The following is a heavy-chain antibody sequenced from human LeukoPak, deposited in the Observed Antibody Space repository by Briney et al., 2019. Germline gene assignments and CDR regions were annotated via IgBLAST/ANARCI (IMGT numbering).Heavy chain of an antibody. CDR1: GGSISSSAYH. Sequence: SETLSLTCTVSGGSISSSAYHWGWIRQPPGKGLEWVGSIHSSGSTYYNLSLKSRVTISVDTSKNQFSLKLSSVTAADTAVYYCARGRYSYGPYGYWGQGTLVTVSS. CDR3: ARGRYSYGPYGY. J-gene: IGHJ4*02. V-gene: IGHV4-39*01. D-gene: IGHD5-18*01. CDR2: IHSSGST.